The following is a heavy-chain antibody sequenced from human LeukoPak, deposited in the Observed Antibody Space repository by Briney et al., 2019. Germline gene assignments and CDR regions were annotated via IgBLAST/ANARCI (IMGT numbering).Heavy chain of an antibody. CDR1: GFTLSSYA. D-gene: IGHD6-19*01. J-gene: IGHJ2*01. CDR3: ARRTRSGSTEWYFDL. V-gene: IGHV3-30-3*01. CDR2: ISYDGSNK. Sequence: PGGSLRLSCAASGFTLSSYAMHWVRQAPGKGREGGAVISYDGSNKYYADSVKGRFTISRDNSKNTLYLEMNRLRGEDTAVYYCARRTRSGSTEWYFDLWGRGTLVTVS.